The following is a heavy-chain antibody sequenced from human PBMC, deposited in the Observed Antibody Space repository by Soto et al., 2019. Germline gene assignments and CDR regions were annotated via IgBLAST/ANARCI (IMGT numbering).Heavy chain of an antibody. V-gene: IGHV1-18*01. D-gene: IGHD3-16*01. CDR2: ISPYTGNT. CDR3: VMVDNYVTPTPQDV. J-gene: IGHJ6*02. CDR1: GYTFVNNG. Sequence: QVQLVQSGDEVKKPGASVKFSGKASGYTFVNNGIAGVQQAPGQGLEWMGWISPYTGNTHSATKIQGRLTMTTDTSTSTAYMDLGSLTSDDTAVYYCVMVDNYVTPTPQDVWGQGTTVTVSS.